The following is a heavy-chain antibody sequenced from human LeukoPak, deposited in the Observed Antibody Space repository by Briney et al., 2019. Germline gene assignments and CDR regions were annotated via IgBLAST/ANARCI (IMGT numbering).Heavy chain of an antibody. CDR2: IYHSGST. V-gene: IGHV4-30-2*01. J-gene: IGHJ2*01. Sequence: SETLSLTCTVSGGSISSYSWSWIRQPPGEGPEWIGYIYHSGSTYYNPSLKSRVTISGDRSKNQFSLQLSSVTAADTAVYYCARVGLGSQAVWYFDLWGRGTLVTVPS. CDR1: GGSISSYS. CDR3: ARVGLGSQAVWYFDL.